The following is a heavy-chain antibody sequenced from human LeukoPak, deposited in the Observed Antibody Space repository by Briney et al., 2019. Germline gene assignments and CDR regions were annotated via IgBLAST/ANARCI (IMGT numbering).Heavy chain of an antibody. V-gene: IGHV3-21*01. CDR1: GFTFSSYS. Sequence: GGSLRLSCAASGFTFSSYSMNWVRQAPGKGLEWVSSISSSSSYIYYADSVKGRFTISRENAKNTLYLQLNSLRAEDTAAYFCARGISAVVPRAFDVWGQGTLVTVSS. CDR3: ARGISAVVPRAFDV. CDR2: ISSSSSYI. J-gene: IGHJ3*01. D-gene: IGHD2-15*01.